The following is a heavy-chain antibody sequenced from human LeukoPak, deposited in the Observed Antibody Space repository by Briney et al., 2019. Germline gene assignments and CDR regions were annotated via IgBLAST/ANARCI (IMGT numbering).Heavy chain of an antibody. D-gene: IGHD4-17*01. Sequence: ASVKVSCKASGYSFTDHYMHWVRQAPGQGLEWMGCISPNSGGTKYTQKFQGRVTMTRDTAISTAYMELSSLRSDDTAVYYCARGGRGDYDQKDFDYWGQGTLVAVSS. CDR2: ISPNSGGT. CDR1: GYSFTDHY. J-gene: IGHJ4*02. V-gene: IGHV1-2*02. CDR3: ARGGRGDYDQKDFDY.